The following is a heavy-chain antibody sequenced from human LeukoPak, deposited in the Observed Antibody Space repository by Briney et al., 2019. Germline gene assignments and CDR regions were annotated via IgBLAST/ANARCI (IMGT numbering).Heavy chain of an antibody. V-gene: IGHV4-59*08. Sequence: SETLSLTCAVYGGSFSGYYWSWIRQPPGKGLEWIGYIYYSGSTNYNPSLKSRVTISVDTSKNQFSLKLSSVTAADTAVYYCARHTMDWGQGTLVTVSS. CDR1: GGSFSGYY. J-gene: IGHJ4*02. CDR2: IYYSGST. D-gene: IGHD3-10*01. CDR3: ARHTMD.